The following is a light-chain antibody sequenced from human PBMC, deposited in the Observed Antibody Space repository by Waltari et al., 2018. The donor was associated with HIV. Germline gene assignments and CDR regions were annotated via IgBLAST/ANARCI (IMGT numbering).Light chain of an antibody. Sequence: EIVLTQSPGILSLSPGERATLSCRASQSVRSGYLAWYQHKPGQAPRLLIYGESSRATGIPDRFSGSGSGTDFTLSINRLEPEDFVVYFCQQFYRPPYAFGQGTKLEIK. J-gene: IGKJ2*01. CDR2: GES. CDR3: QQFYRPPYA. CDR1: QSVRSGY. V-gene: IGKV3-20*01.